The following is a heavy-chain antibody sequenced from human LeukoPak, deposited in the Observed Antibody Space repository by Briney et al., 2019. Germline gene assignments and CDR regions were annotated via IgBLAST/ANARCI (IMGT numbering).Heavy chain of an antibody. CDR2: IYYSGST. V-gene: IGHV4-39*01. J-gene: IGHJ3*02. CDR3: ASQAYYYGSGSYFLYAFDI. Sequence: PSVTLSLTCTVSGGSISSSSYYWGWIRQPPGKGLEWIGSIYYSGSTYYNPSLKSRVTISVDTSKNQFSLKLSSVTATDTAVYYCASQAYYYGSGSYFLYAFDIWGQGTMVTVSS. CDR1: GGSISSSSYY. D-gene: IGHD3-10*01.